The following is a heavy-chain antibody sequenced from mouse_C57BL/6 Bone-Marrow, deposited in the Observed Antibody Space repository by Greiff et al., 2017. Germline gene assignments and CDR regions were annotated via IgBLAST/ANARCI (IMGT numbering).Heavy chain of an antibody. CDR1: GFTFSDYG. Sequence: EVQGVESGGGLVKPGGSLKLSCAASGFTFSDYGMHWVRQAPEKGLEWVAYISSGSSTIYYADTVTGRFTISRDKAKNTLFLQMTILRSEDTASYYCARVGGCDAMDYWGQGTSVTVSS. J-gene: IGHJ4*01. V-gene: IGHV5-17*01. CDR3: ARVGGCDAMDY. CDR2: ISSGSSTI. D-gene: IGHD1-1*02.